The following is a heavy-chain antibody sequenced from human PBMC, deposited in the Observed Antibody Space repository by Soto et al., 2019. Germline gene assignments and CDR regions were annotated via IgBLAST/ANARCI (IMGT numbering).Heavy chain of an antibody. CDR1: GYSFISYW. CDR3: ARHWWYSSSTKPNYYYGMDV. Sequence: GESLKIYCKGSGYSFISYWVGWVRQMPGKGLEWMGIIYPGDSDTRYSPSFQGQVTISADKSISTAYLQWSSLKASDTAMYYCARHWWYSSSTKPNYYYGMDVWGQGTTVTVSS. J-gene: IGHJ6*02. CDR2: IYPGDSDT. V-gene: IGHV5-51*01. D-gene: IGHD6-6*01.